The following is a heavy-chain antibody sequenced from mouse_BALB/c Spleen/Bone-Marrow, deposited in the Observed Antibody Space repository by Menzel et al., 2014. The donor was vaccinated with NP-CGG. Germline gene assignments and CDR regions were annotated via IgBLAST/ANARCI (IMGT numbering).Heavy chain of an antibody. CDR1: GYTFTGYV. D-gene: IGHD2-3*01. J-gene: IGHJ2*01. CDR3: AREGWLLRFDC. CDR2: IHPSNDGI. V-gene: IGHV1-14*01. Sequence: VQLQQSGPELVKPGASVQMSCPASGYTFTGYVMHWVKQKPGQGLEWIGHIHPSNDGIKYNEKFKGKATLPSDISSTRAYMELSGLTSEDSAVYFGAREGWLLRFDCWGQGTILTVSS.